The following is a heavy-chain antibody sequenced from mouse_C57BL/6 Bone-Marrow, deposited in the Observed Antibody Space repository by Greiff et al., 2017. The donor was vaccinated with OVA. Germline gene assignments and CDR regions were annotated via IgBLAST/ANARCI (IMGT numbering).Heavy chain of an antibody. J-gene: IGHJ2*01. CDR1: GYTFTSYG. Sequence: VQLQQSGAELARPGASVKLSCKASGYTFTSYGISWVKQRTGQGLEWIGEIYPRSGNTYYNEKFKGKATLTADTSSSTEYMELRRLTSEDSAVYFCALLLHHFDYWGQGTTLTVSS. V-gene: IGHV1-81*01. CDR3: ALLLHHFDY. CDR2: IYPRSGNT. D-gene: IGHD2-10*01.